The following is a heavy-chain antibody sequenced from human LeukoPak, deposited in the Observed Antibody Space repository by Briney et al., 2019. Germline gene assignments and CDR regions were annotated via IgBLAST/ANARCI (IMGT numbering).Heavy chain of an antibody. CDR3: AREFRIFGVTKTSRGN. CDR2: IYYSGST. D-gene: IGHD3-3*01. J-gene: IGHJ4*02. V-gene: IGHV4-30-4*08. CDR1: GGSISSGDYY. Sequence: SETLSLTCTVSGGSISSGDYYWRWIRQPPGKGLEWIGYIYYSGSTYYNPSLKSRVTISVDTSKNQFSLKLSSVTAADTAVYYCAREFRIFGVTKTSRGNWGQGTLVTVS.